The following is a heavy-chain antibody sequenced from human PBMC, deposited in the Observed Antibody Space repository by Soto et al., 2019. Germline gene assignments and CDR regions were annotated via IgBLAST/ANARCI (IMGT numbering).Heavy chain of an antibody. Sequence: QVQLQQWGAGLLKPSETLSLTCAVYGGSFSGYDWTWIRQPPGTGLEWIGEINHSGSSNYIPSFKSRVTISVDTSKNQFSLKLTSVTAADTAVYYCARDKITGLFDYWGQGTLVTVSS. J-gene: IGHJ4*02. D-gene: IGHD2-8*02. V-gene: IGHV4-34*01. CDR3: ARDKITGLFDY. CDR1: GGSFSGYD. CDR2: INHSGSS.